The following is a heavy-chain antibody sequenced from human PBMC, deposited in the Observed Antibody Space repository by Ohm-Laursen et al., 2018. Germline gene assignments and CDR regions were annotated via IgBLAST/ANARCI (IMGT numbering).Heavy chain of an antibody. CDR1: GFTFSDYY. V-gene: IGHV3-7*01. CDR3: AREWIQLWPFDY. Sequence: SLRLSCAASGFTFSDYYMSWIRQAPGKGLEWVANIKQDGSEKYYVGSVKGRFTISRDNAKDSLYLQMNSLRAEDTAVYYCAREWIQLWPFDYWGQGTLVTVSS. D-gene: IGHD5-18*01. CDR2: IKQDGSEK. J-gene: IGHJ4*02.